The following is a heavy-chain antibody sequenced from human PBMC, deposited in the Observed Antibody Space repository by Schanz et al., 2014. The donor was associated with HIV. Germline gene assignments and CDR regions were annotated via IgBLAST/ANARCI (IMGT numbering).Heavy chain of an antibody. D-gene: IGHD6-6*01. CDR2: IWYDGSSK. CDR3: ARAFSVGQLVRVVDS. J-gene: IGHJ4*02. Sequence: QVQLVESGGGVVQPGRSLRLSCAASGFTFSSYGMHWVRQAPGKGLEWVAVIWYDGSSKYYADSVKGRFTISRDHSKNTLYLQMNSLRAEDTAVYYCARAFSVGQLVRVVDSWGQGTPVTVSS. V-gene: IGHV3-33*01. CDR1: GFTFSSYG.